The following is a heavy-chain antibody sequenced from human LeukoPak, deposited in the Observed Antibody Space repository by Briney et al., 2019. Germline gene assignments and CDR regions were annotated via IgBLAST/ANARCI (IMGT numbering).Heavy chain of an antibody. CDR2: ISCDGSNK. CDR3: ARAPDYGGNPDY. Sequence: GGSLRLSCAASGFTFSSYAMHWVRQAPGKGLEWVAVISCDGSNKYYADSVKGRFTISRDNSKNTLYLQMNSLRAEDTAVYYCARAPDYGGNPDYWGQGTLVTVSS. CDR1: GFTFSSYA. V-gene: IGHV3-30-3*01. J-gene: IGHJ4*02. D-gene: IGHD4-23*01.